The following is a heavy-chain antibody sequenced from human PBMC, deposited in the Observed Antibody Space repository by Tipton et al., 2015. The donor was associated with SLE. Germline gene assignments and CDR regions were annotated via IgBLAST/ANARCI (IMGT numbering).Heavy chain of an antibody. CDR1: GGSISSYY. Sequence: TLSLTCTVSGGSISSYYWSWIRQPPGKGLEWIGYIYYSGSTNYNPSLQSRVTISVDTSKNQFSLKLSSVTAADTAVYYFASYSWAGTRFDYWGQGTLVTVSS. CDR3: ASYSWAGTRFDY. CDR2: IYYSGST. J-gene: IGHJ4*02. D-gene: IGHD2-15*01. V-gene: IGHV4-59*01.